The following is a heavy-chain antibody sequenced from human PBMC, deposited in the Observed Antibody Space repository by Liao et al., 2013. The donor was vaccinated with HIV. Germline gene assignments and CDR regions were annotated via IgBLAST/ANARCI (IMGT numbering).Heavy chain of an antibody. CDR3: ARDLGDSLIFDY. V-gene: IGHV4-61*02. D-gene: IGHD3-16*01. CDR1: GGSISSGSYY. Sequence: QVQLQESGPGLVKPSQTLSLTCTVSGGSISSGSYYWSWIRQPAGKGLEWIGRIYTSGSTNYNPSLKSRVTISVDTSKNQFSLKLSSVTAADTAVYYCARDLGDSLIFDYWGQGTLVTVSS. CDR2: IYTSGST. J-gene: IGHJ4*02.